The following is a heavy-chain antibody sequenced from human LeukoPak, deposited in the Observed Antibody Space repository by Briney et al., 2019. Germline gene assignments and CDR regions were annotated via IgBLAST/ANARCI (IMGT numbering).Heavy chain of an antibody. CDR2: IYYSGST. V-gene: IGHV4-31*11. D-gene: IGHD3-10*02. Sequence: SETLSLTCAVYGGSFSGYYWSWIRQHPGKGLEWIGYIYYSGSTYYNPSLKSRVTISVDTSKNQFSLKLSSVTAADTAVYYCARGITMSYFDYWGQGTLVTVSS. CDR1: GGSFSGYY. CDR3: ARGITMSYFDY. J-gene: IGHJ4*02.